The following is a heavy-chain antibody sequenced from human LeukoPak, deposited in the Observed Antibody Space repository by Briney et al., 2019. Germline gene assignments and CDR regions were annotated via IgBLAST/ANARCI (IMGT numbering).Heavy chain of an antibody. CDR1: GFTFSSSE. CDR2: ITDSGDST. J-gene: IGHJ4*02. D-gene: IGHD3-10*01. Sequence: GGPLRLSCAASGFTFSSSEMIWVRQAPGKGLEWLSYITDSGDSTYYADSVRGRFTISRDNARNSLYLQMNSLRAEDTAVYYCARDQRWFGELDFWGQGTLVTVSS. CDR3: ARDQRWFGELDF. V-gene: IGHV3-48*03.